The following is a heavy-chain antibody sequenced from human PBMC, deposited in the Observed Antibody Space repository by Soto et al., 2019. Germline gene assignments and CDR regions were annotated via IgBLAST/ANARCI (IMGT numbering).Heavy chain of an antibody. Sequence: PGGSLRPSCAASGFSFSDYYMSWIRQAPGKGLEWVSLISTSGSSTDYADSVKGRFTISRDNAKNSLSLQMNSLRAEDTAVYYCANLAKNYYHYMDVWGKGTTVTVSS. CDR3: ANLAKNYYHYMDV. D-gene: IGHD1-26*01. CDR2: ISTSGSST. V-gene: IGHV3-11*01. J-gene: IGHJ6*03. CDR1: GFSFSDYY.